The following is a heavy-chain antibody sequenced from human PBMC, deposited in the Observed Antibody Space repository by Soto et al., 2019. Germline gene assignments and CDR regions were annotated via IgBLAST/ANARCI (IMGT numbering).Heavy chain of an antibody. CDR2: INAGNGNT. CDR3: ARGPGDIVVVPAAIGVDNRFDP. V-gene: IGHV1-3*01. CDR1: GYTFTSYA. D-gene: IGHD2-2*01. Sequence: ASVKASCKASGYTFTSYAMHWVHQAPGQRLEWMGWINAGNGNTKYSQKFQGRVTITRDTSASTAYMELSSLRSEDTAVYYCARGPGDIVVVPAAIGVDNRFDPWGQGTLVTVSS. J-gene: IGHJ5*02.